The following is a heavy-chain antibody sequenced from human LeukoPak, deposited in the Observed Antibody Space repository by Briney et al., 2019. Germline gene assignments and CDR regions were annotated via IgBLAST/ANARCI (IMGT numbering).Heavy chain of an antibody. J-gene: IGHJ4*02. CDR2: IKHDGGDK. CDR1: GFTFSNYW. Sequence: GGSLRLSCAASGFTFSNYWMSWVRQAPGKGLEWVANIKHDGGDKHYVDSVKGRFTIARDSAKNSLNLQMNSLRAEDTAVYYCARGGNYDILTGYIFDCWGQGTLVTVSS. CDR3: ARGGNYDILTGYIFDC. V-gene: IGHV3-7*03. D-gene: IGHD3-9*01.